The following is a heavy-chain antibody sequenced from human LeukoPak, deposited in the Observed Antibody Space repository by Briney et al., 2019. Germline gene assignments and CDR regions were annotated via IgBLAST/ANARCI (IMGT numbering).Heavy chain of an antibody. D-gene: IGHD3-22*01. J-gene: IGHJ4*02. CDR2: ISAYNGNT. CDR1: GYTFTSYG. Sequence: ASVKVSCKASGYTFTSYGISWVRQAPGQGLEWMGWISAYNGNTNYAQKLQGRVTMTTDTSTSTAYMELRSLRSDDTAAYYCARDRSYYYDSSGYLDYWGQGTLVTVSS. CDR3: ARDRSYYYDSSGYLDY. V-gene: IGHV1-18*01.